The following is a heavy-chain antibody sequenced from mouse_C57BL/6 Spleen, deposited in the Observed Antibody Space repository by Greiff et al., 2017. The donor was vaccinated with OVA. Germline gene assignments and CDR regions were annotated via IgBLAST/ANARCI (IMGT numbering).Heavy chain of an antibody. Sequence: QVQLQQPGAELVRPGSSVKLSCKASGYTFTSYWMHWVKQRPIQGLEWIGNIDPSDSGTHYNQKFKDKATLTVDKSSSTAYMQLSSLTSEDAAVYYCARRLVTYFDVWGTGTTVTVSS. CDR2: IDPSDSGT. CDR1: GYTFTSYW. V-gene: IGHV1-52*01. D-gene: IGHD2-1*01. CDR3: ARRLVTYFDV. J-gene: IGHJ1*03.